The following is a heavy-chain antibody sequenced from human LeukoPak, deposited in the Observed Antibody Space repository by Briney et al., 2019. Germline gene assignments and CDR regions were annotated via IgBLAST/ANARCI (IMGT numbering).Heavy chain of an antibody. V-gene: IGHV4-59*01. CDR1: GGSISSYY. J-gene: IGHJ4*02. D-gene: IGHD3-3*01. CDR2: IYYSGST. CDR3: ARGTNFWSSRGYFDY. Sequence: SETLSLTCTVSGGSISSYYWSWIRQPPGKGLEWIGYIYYSGSTNYNPSLKSRVTISVDTSKNQFSLKLSSVTAADTAVYYCARGTNFWSSRGYFDYWGQGTLVTVSS.